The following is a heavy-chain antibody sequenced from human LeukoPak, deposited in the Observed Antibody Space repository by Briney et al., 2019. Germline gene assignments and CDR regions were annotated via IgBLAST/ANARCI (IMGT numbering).Heavy chain of an antibody. D-gene: IGHD3-10*02. CDR1: GFTFNIYT. CDR2: ISSSGSTI. J-gene: IGHJ6*04. CDR3: AELGITMIGGV. V-gene: IGHV3-48*03. Sequence: GGSLRLSCAASGFTFNIYTMYWVRQAPGKGLEWVSYISSSGSTIYYADSVKGRFTISRDNAKNSLYLQMNSLRAEDTAVYYCAELGITMIGGVWGKGTTVTISS.